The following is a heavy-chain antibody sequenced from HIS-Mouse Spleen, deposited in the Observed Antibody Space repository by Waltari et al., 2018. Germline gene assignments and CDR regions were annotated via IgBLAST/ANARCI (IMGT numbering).Heavy chain of an antibody. Sequence: QVQLQESGPGLVKPSETLSLTCTVSGYSISSGYYWGWIRQPPGKGLEWIGSIYHSGSTCSNPSLKSRVTISVDTSKNQFSLKLSSVTAADTAVYYCARADDFWSGSFDYWGQGTLVTVSS. D-gene: IGHD3-3*01. CDR3: ARADDFWSGSFDY. CDR2: IYHSGST. V-gene: IGHV4-38-2*02. CDR1: GYSISSGYY. J-gene: IGHJ4*02.